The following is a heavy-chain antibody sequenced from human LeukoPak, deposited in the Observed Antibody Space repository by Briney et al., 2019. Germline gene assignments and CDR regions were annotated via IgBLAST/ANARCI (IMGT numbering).Heavy chain of an antibody. J-gene: IGHJ4*02. Sequence: SETLSLTCAVSGGSFIGYHWNWIRQAPGKGLEWIGEINNSGSTNYNPSLKCRVTISVDTSKNQFSLRLRSVTAADTAVYYCARDPTTVVTTPYYFDDWGQGTLVTVSS. CDR2: INNSGST. CDR1: GGSFIGYH. V-gene: IGHV4-34*01. D-gene: IGHD4-23*01. CDR3: ARDPTTVVTTPYYFDD.